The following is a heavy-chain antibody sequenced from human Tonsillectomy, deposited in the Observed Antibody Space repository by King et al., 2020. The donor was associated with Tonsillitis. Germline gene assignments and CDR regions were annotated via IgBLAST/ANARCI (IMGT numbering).Heavy chain of an antibody. CDR3: AKDIRGLLWFGESHYWYFDL. Sequence: VQLVESGGGLVQPGRSLRLSCAASGFIFDDYAMHWVRQAPGKGLEWVSGISWNSGSIGYGDSVKGRFTISRDNAKNSLYLQMNSLRAEDTALYYCAKDIRGLLWFGESHYWYFDLWGRGTLVTVSS. J-gene: IGHJ2*01. CDR2: ISWNSGSI. V-gene: IGHV3-9*01. D-gene: IGHD3-10*01. CDR1: GFIFDDYA.